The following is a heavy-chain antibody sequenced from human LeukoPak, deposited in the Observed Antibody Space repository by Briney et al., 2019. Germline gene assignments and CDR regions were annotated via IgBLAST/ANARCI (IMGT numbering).Heavy chain of an antibody. CDR1: GFTFSSYA. CDR3: ARSYGGNRNLDY. V-gene: IGHV3-23*01. D-gene: IGHD1-14*01. Sequence: PGGSLRLPCAASGFTFSSYAMSWVRQAPGKGLEWVSAISGSGGSTYYADSVKGRFTISRNNAKNTLFLQMNSLRAEDTAVYYCARSYGGNRNLDYWGQGTLVTVSS. CDR2: ISGSGGST. J-gene: IGHJ4*02.